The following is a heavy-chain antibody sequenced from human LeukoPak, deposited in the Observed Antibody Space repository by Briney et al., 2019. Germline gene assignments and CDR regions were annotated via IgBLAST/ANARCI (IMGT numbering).Heavy chain of an antibody. CDR3: ARDLQYFDY. D-gene: IGHD4-11*01. V-gene: IGHV3-23*01. CDR2: ISGSGDST. J-gene: IGHJ4*02. CDR1: GFTFSSYA. Sequence: GGSLRLSCAASGFTFSSYAMSWVRQAPGRGLEWVSGISGSGDSTNYADSVKGRFTISRDNSKNTLYLQMNSLRAEDTAVYYCARDLQYFDYWGQGTLVTVSS.